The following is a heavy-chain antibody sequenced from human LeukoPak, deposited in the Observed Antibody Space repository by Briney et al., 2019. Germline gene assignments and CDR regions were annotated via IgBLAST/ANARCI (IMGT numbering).Heavy chain of an antibody. Sequence: PGGSLRLSCAASGYTFSSYSMNWVRQAPGKGLECISSISSSSGYIYYADSVKGRFTISRDDAKNSLYLQMNSLRDEDTAVYYCARDRGYGDYVGAFDIWGQGTMVTVSS. J-gene: IGHJ3*02. D-gene: IGHD4-17*01. CDR2: ISSSSGYI. CDR1: GYTFSSYS. V-gene: IGHV3-21*01. CDR3: ARDRGYGDYVGAFDI.